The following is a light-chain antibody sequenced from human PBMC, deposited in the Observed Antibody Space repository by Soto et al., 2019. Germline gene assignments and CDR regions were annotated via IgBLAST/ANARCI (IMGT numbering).Light chain of an antibody. V-gene: IGKV1-5*03. J-gene: IGKJ1*01. CDR3: QQYDSYSWT. Sequence: DIEMSQSPSTLSAVVGDRVTISCRASQSISGWLAWYQQKPGKAPKLLIYKASTLESGVPSRFSGSGSGTDFTLTIRSLQPDDFATYYCQQYDSYSWTFGQGTKVDIK. CDR1: QSISGW. CDR2: KAS.